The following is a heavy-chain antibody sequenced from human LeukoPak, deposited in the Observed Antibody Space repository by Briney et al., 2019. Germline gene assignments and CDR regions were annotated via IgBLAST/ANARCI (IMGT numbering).Heavy chain of an antibody. V-gene: IGHV3-48*04. J-gene: IGHJ6*02. Sequence: PGGSLRLSCAASGFTLSSYSMHWVRQAPGKGLEWVSYISSSSSPIYYADSVKGRFTISRDNAKNSLSLQMNSLRAEDTAVYYCVRDQRGYSYGLDGMDVWGQGTTATVSS. CDR1: GFTLSSYS. CDR2: ISSSSSPI. CDR3: VRDQRGYSYGLDGMDV. D-gene: IGHD5-18*01.